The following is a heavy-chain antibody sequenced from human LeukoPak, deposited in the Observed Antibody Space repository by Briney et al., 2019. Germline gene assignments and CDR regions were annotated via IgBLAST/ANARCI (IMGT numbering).Heavy chain of an antibody. V-gene: IGHV1-69*13. D-gene: IGHD3-22*01. CDR1: GGTFSSYA. Sequence: ASVKVSCKASGGTFSSYAISWVRQAPGQGLERMGGIIPIFGTANYAQRFQGRVTITADESTSTAYMELSSLRSEDTAVYYCARDPGYYDSSGYRFGREYYGMDVWGQGTTVTVSS. CDR3: ARDPGYYDSSGYRFGREYYGMDV. J-gene: IGHJ6*02. CDR2: IIPIFGTA.